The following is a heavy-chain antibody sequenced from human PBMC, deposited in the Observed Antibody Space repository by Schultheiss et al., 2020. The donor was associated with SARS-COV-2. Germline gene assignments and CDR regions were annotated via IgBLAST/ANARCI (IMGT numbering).Heavy chain of an antibody. D-gene: IGHD5-24*01. J-gene: IGHJ6*02. Sequence: SVKVSCKASGGTFSSYGISWVRQAPGQGLEWMGGSIPIFGTANYAQNFQGRVTITADESTSTVNMELSSLRSEDTAVYYCARGKIWPKYYYYGMDVWGQGTTVTVSS. CDR2: SIPIFGTA. CDR3: ARGKIWPKYYYYGMDV. CDR1: GGTFSSYG. V-gene: IGHV1-69*13.